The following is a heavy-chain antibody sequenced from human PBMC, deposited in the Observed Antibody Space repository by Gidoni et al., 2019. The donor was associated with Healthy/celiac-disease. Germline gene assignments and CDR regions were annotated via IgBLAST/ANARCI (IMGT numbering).Heavy chain of an antibody. D-gene: IGHD3-10*01. CDR1: RFTFSSYS. J-gene: IGHJ4*02. CDR3: ARTKVRGVTSFDY. V-gene: IGHV3-21*01. Sequence: EVQLVESGGGRVKPGGSLRLSCAASRFTFSSYSMNWVRQAPGKGLEWVSSISSIISYIYYADSVKCRFTISRDNAKNSLYLQMNSLRAEDTAVYYCARTKVRGVTSFDYWGQGTLVTVSS. CDR2: ISSIISYI.